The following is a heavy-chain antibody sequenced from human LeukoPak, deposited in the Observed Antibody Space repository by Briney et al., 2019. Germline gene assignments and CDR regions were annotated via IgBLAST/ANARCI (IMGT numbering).Heavy chain of an antibody. D-gene: IGHD1-1*01. CDR2: IYPGDSDT. V-gene: IGHV5-51*01. CDR3: AGLRRPTGTTIPLYSDY. Sequence: GESLKISCKGSGYSFTSYWTAWVRQMPRKGLEWMGIIYPGDSDTRYSPSFQGQVTISADQSISTAYLQWSSLKASDTAMYYCAGLRRPTGTTIPLYSDYWGQGTLVTVSS. CDR1: GYSFTSYW. J-gene: IGHJ4*02.